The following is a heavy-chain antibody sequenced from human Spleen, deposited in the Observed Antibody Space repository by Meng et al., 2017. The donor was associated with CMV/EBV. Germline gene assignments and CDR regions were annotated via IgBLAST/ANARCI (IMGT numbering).Heavy chain of an antibody. J-gene: IGHJ4*02. CDR2: INWNGGNT. V-gene: IGHV3-20*04. Sequence: GESLKISCAASGFTFDDYGMTWVRQAPGKGLEWVSAINWNGGNTGYADSVKGRFTISRDNAENLLYLQMNSLRAEDTAIYYCTRDSRALFDYWGQGTLVTVSS. CDR1: GFTFDDYG. CDR3: TRDSRALFDY.